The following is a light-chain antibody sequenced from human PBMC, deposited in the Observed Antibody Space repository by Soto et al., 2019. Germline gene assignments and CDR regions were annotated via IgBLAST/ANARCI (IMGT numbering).Light chain of an antibody. Sequence: QSVLTQPASVSGSPGQSITISCTGSRSDVGGYNYVSWYQQLPGKASKVMIYEVSRRPSGVSNRFSGSKSGNTASLTISGLQTEDEADYYCSSYTSSNTYVFGTGTKVTVL. CDR1: RSDVGGYNY. CDR3: SSYTSSNTYV. CDR2: EVS. V-gene: IGLV2-14*01. J-gene: IGLJ1*01.